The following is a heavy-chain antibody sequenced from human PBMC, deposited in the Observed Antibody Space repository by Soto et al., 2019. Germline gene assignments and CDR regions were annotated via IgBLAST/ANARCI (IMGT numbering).Heavy chain of an antibody. D-gene: IGHD6-13*01. CDR3: AREGAAPQGIAGFDY. Sequence: QVQLQESGPGLVKPSQTLSLTCTVSGGSISSGDYYWSWIRQPPGKGLEWIGYIYYSGSTYYNPSRKSRVTITVYTSKNQFSLKLSSVTAADTAVYYCAREGAAPQGIAGFDYWGQGTLVTVSS. CDR2: IYYSGST. V-gene: IGHV4-30-4*01. J-gene: IGHJ4*02. CDR1: GGSISSGDYY.